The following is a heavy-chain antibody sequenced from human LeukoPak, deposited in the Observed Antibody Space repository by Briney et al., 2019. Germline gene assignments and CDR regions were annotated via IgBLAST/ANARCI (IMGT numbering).Heavy chain of an antibody. Sequence: GGSLRLSCEASGFTFNTYSMNWARQAPGKGLEWVSSIDSSGGYMFYADSVKGRFTISRDNAKTSLYLEMNSLRVEDTAVYYCARDEFIWGRGTMVTVSS. CDR2: IDSSGGYM. CDR1: GFTFNTYS. CDR3: ARDEFI. J-gene: IGHJ3*02. V-gene: IGHV3-21*01.